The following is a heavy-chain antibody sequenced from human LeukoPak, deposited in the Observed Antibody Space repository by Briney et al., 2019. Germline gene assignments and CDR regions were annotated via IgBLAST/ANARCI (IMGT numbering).Heavy chain of an antibody. CDR3: ARADCSGSTCYLRRSWFDP. CDR2: ISTSSRYI. V-gene: IGHV3-21*01. CDR1: GFTLSTFD. D-gene: IGHD2-2*01. J-gene: IGHJ5*02. Sequence: GGSLRLSCAASGFTLSTFDMNWVRQAPGKGLEPFSSISTSSRYIYYRDSVKGRFTISRDDAKNSLYLQMNSLRVEDTAVYYCARADCSGSTCYLRRSWFDPWGQGTLVTVSS.